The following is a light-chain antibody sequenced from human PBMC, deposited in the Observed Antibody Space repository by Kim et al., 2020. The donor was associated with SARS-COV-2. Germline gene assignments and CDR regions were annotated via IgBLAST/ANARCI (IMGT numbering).Light chain of an antibody. CDR1: AGDVTSAHY. J-gene: IGLJ3*02. Sequence: EGTGSDTCGSSAGDVTSAHYPDGFKQKPGQAARTLISDTSNKHTGTPARCSGSHLGGKAALTLSGAQPEDEAEYYCVLAYSGAQVFGGGTQLTVL. CDR2: DTS. CDR3: VLAYSGAQV. V-gene: IGLV7-46*01.